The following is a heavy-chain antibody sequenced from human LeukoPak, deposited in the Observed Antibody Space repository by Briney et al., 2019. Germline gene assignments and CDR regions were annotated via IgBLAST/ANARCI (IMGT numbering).Heavy chain of an antibody. CDR1: GGSISTYY. V-gene: IGHV4-59*01. J-gene: IGHJ4*02. Sequence: SETLSFTCTVSGGSISTYYWSWIRQPPRKGLEWIGYIYYSGSTNYNPSLKSRVSISEDTSKNQFSLKLTSVTAADTAVYYCARGKSGSSSFDYWGQGTLVTVSS. CDR3: ARGKSGSSSFDY. D-gene: IGHD6-6*01. CDR2: IYYSGST.